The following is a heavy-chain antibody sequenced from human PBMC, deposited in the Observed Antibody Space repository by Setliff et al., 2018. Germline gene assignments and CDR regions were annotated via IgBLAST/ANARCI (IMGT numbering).Heavy chain of an antibody. CDR2: IYYSGST. V-gene: IGHV4-39*01. CDR1: GGSISSSY. J-gene: IGHJ4*02. D-gene: IGHD6-13*01. Sequence: SSETLSLTCTVSGGSISSSYWAWIRQPPGKGLEWIGSIYYSGSTYYNPSLTSRVTISVDTSNNQFSLNLRSVTAADTAIYYCARGINSVSWTPKYWGRGTLVTVSS. CDR3: ARGINSVSWTPKY.